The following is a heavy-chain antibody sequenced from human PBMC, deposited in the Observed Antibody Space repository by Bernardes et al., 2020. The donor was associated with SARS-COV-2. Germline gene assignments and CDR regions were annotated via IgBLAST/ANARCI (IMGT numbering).Heavy chain of an antibody. CDR1: TFTLSTSA. J-gene: IGHJ6*02. V-gene: IGHV3-30*04. CDR3: ARSLNWGVDAMDV. CDR2: ISFDGRHK. D-gene: IGHD7-27*01. Sequence: SMRLSCATSTFTLSTSAIHWVSQPPGKGREWVAVISFDGRHKFYADAVRGRFTISRDESSNTVYLQMNSLRAEDTAVFYCARSLNWGVDAMDVWGRGTTVSVSS.